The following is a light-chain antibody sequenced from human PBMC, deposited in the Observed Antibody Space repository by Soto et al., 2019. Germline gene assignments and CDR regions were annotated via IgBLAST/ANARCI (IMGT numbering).Light chain of an antibody. Sequence: EIVLTQCPGTLSLYPGERATLSCRASQSVSNNYLAWYQQKPGQAPRLLIYGASNRATGIPDRFSGSGSGTDFTLTISRLEPEDFAVYYCQQYGSSGTFGQGTKVDIK. CDR1: QSVSNNY. J-gene: IGKJ1*01. CDR3: QQYGSSGT. CDR2: GAS. V-gene: IGKV3-20*01.